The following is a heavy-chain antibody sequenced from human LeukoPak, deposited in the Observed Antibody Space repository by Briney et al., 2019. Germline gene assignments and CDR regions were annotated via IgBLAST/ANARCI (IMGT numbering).Heavy chain of an antibody. J-gene: IGHJ6*03. Sequence: SETLSLTCTVSGGSISSHYWTWIRQSPVKGLEWIGDISSYNPSLKSRVTISIDTSKNQFSLKLSSVTAADTAVYYCGRDALVGYFSYYYMDVWGKGTTVTVSS. V-gene: IGHV4-59*11. D-gene: IGHD2-15*01. CDR2: IS. CDR3: GRDALVGYFSYYYMDV. CDR1: GGSISSHY.